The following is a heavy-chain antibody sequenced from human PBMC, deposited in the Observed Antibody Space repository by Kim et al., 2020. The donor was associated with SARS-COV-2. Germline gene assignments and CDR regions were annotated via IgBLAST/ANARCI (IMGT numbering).Heavy chain of an antibody. CDR1: GGSISSSSYY. D-gene: IGHD3-9*01. CDR3: ARRTIPYDAFDI. J-gene: IGHJ3*02. V-gene: IGHV4-39*01. CDR2: IYYSGST. Sequence: SETLSLTCTVSGGSISSSSYYWGWIRQPPGKGLEWIGSIYYSGSTYYNPSLKSRVTISVDTSKNQFSLKLSSVTAADTAVYYCARRTIPYDAFDIWGQGT.